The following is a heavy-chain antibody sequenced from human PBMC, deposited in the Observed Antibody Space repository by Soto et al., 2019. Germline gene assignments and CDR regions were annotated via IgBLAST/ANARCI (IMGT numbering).Heavy chain of an antibody. CDR2: ISGSGGST. J-gene: IGHJ6*02. D-gene: IGHD3-3*01. CDR1: GFTFSSYA. V-gene: IGHV3-23*01. Sequence: HPGGSLRLSCAASGFTFSSYAMSWVRQAPGKGLEWVSAISGSGGSTYYADSVKGRFTISRDNSKNTLYLQMSSLRAEDTAVYYCAKNYDFWSGYYRLYYYYYGMDVWGQGTTVTVSS. CDR3: AKNYDFWSGYYRLYYYYYGMDV.